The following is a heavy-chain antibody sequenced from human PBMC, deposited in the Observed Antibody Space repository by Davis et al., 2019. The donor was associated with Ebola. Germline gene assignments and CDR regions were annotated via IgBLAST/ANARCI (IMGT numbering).Heavy chain of an antibody. CDR3: ARRNWFDP. Sequence: PGGSLRLSCPASAFTFSSYSMNWVRQAPGKGLEWASSITVTSNYTYYADSVKGRFTISRDNATNSRYLQMNSLRAEDTAVYYCARRNWFDPWGQGTLVTVSS. J-gene: IGHJ5*02. V-gene: IGHV3-21*01. CDR2: ITVTSNYT. CDR1: AFTFSSYS.